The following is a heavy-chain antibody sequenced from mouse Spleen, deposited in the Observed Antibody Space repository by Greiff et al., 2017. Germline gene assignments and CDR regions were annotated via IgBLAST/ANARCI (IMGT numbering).Heavy chain of an antibody. CDR2: ISSGGSYT. J-gene: IGHJ3*01. CDR3: ATSMGAWFAY. CDR1: GFTFSSYA. Sequence: VQLVESGGGLVKPGGSLKLSCAASGFTFSSYAMSWVRQTPEKRLEWVATISSGGSYTYYPDSVKGRFTISRDNAKNTLYLQMSSLRSEDTAMYYCATSMGAWFAYWGQGTLVTVSA. V-gene: IGHV5-9-3*01. D-gene: IGHD1-1*02.